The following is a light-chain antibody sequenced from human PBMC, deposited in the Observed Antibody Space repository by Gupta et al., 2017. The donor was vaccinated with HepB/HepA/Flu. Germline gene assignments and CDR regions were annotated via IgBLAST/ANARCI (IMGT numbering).Light chain of an antibody. CDR3: QQRSNLLT. CDR1: QSVSSY. Sequence: EIVLTQSPATLSLSPGERATLSCRASQSVSSYLAWYQQKPGQAPRLLIYDASNRATGIPARFSCSGSGTDFTLTSSSREPEDFAVYYWQQRSNLLTFGGGTKVEIK. V-gene: IGKV3-11*01. J-gene: IGKJ4*01. CDR2: DAS.